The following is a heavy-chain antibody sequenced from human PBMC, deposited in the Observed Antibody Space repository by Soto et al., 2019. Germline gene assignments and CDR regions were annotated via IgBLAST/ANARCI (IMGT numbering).Heavy chain of an antibody. CDR3: ARSVVEQWLLNYCYFDH. J-gene: IGHJ2*01. V-gene: IGHV1-69*02. CDR2: IIPILGIA. CDR1: GGTFSSYT. Sequence: QVQLVQSGAEVKKPGSSVKVSCKASGGTFSSYTISWVRQAPGQGLEWMGRIIPILGIANYAQKFQGRVTITADNSTRTAYMELSRLRSEDTAVYYCARSVVEQWLLNYCYFDHWGRGTLVTVSS. D-gene: IGHD6-19*01.